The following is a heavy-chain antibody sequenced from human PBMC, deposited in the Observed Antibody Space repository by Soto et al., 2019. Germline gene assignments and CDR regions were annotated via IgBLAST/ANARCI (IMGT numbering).Heavy chain of an antibody. CDR1: GGSISSTNW. CDR3: AFPATADDDY. V-gene: IGHV4-4*02. Sequence: QVQLQESGPGLVKPSGTLSLTCAVSGGSISSTNWWTWVRQSPGRGLGWIGEIYHSGTTNYSPSLKSRVNIAVDMSTNHLSLTLISVTAADTAIYYCAFPATADDDYWGKGMLVTVSS. J-gene: IGHJ4*02. D-gene: IGHD6-13*01. CDR2: IYHSGTT.